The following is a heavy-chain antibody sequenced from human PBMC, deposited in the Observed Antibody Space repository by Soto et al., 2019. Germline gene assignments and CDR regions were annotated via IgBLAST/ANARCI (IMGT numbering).Heavy chain of an antibody. D-gene: IGHD1-26*01. Sequence: SETLSLTCAVSGGSISGSNWWSWVRQPPGKGLEWIGEIYHSGSTNYNPSLKSRVTISVDKSKNQFPLKLSSVTAADTAVYYCARAGGGVGATRFFDYWGQGTLVTVSS. CDR2: IYHSGST. J-gene: IGHJ4*02. CDR1: GGSISGSNW. CDR3: ARAGGGVGATRFFDY. V-gene: IGHV4-4*02.